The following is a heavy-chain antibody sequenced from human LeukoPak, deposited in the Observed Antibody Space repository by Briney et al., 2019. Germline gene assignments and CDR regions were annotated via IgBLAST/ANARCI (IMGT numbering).Heavy chain of an antibody. V-gene: IGHV3-20*04. J-gene: IGHJ6*03. CDR2: INWNGGST. CDR3: ARVGYGDHLALLGYYYYMDV. CDR1: GFTFDDYG. D-gene: IGHD4-17*01. Sequence: GGSLRLSCAASGFTFDDYGMSWVRQAPGKGLEWVSGINWNGGSTGYADSVKGRFTISRDNAKNSLYLQMNSLRAEDTALYYCARVGYGDHLALLGYYYYMDVWGKGTTVTVSS.